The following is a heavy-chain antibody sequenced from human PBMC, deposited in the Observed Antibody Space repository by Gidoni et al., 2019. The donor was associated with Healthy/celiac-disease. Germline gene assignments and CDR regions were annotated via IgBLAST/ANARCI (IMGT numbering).Heavy chain of an antibody. J-gene: IGHJ4*02. CDR3: ARGIGY. Sequence: QVQLQESGPGLVKPSQTLSLTCTVSGGSISSGGDYCNWIRQHPGTGLEWIGYIYYRWSPSYNPSLKSRVTISVYTSKNQFSLKLSSVTAADTAVYYCARGIGYWGQGTLVTVSS. CDR2: IYYRWSP. V-gene: IGHV4-31*03. CDR1: GGSISSGGDY.